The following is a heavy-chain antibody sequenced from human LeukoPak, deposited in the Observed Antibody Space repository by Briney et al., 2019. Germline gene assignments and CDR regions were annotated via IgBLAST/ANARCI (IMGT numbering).Heavy chain of an antibody. V-gene: IGHV5-51*01. CDR2: IYPGDSDT. CDR3: ARHNCSSTPKSRYYFDY. Sequence: EALKNSCKTSGYSFTGYWVAWGRRMPRKSLEWMGVIYPGDSDTRYSPSFQGQVTISADKSISTAYLQWSSLKASDTAMYYCARHNCSSTPKSRYYFDYWGQGTLVTVSS. J-gene: IGHJ4*02. D-gene: IGHD2-2*01. CDR1: GYSFTGYW.